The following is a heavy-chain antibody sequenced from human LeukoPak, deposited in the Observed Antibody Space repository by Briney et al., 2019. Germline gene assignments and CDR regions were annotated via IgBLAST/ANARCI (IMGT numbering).Heavy chain of an antibody. CDR3: ARRRGDVREYYVDY. Sequence: GGSLRLSCAASGFAFSTFAITWVRQDPGKGLAWVSAISGSGDSTYYADSVKGRFTISRDNSKNVVYLQMNSLRADDTAVYYCARRRGDVREYYVDYWGQGTLVTVSS. D-gene: IGHD2-21*01. CDR1: GFAFSTFA. CDR2: ISGSGDST. V-gene: IGHV3-23*01. J-gene: IGHJ4*02.